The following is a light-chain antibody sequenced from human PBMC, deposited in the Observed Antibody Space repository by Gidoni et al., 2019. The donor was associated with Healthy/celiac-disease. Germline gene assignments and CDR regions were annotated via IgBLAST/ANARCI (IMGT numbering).Light chain of an antibody. CDR1: QSVSSY. V-gene: IGKV3-11*01. Sequence: IVLTQSPATLSLSPGERAPLACRASQSVSSYLAWYQQKPGQAPRLLIYEASNRATGIPAPFSGRGSGSAFTLTISSLEPEDFAVYYCQQRSNWPRTFGQGTKLEIK. CDR3: QQRSNWPRT. CDR2: EAS. J-gene: IGKJ2*01.